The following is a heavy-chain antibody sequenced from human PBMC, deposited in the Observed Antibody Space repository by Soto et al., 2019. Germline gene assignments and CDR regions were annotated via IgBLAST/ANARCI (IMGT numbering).Heavy chain of an antibody. J-gene: IGHJ4*01. CDR3: AKYTSWLANFDF. CDR2: ISGSGGST. Sequence: GGSLRLSCAASGFTFSSYAMSWVRQAPGKGLEWVSAISGSGGSTYYADSVKGRFTVSRDNSKNTVYLQMNSLRGEDTAVYYCAKYTSWLANFDFWGHGTLVTVS. V-gene: IGHV3-23*01. CDR1: GFTFSSYA. D-gene: IGHD2-2*01.